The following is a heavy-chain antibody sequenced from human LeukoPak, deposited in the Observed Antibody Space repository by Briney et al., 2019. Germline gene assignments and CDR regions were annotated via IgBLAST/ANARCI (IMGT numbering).Heavy chain of an antibody. CDR1: GGTFSSYA. V-gene: IGHV1-69*05. D-gene: IGHD1-26*01. Sequence: SVEVSCKASGGTFSSYAISWVRQAPGQGLEWMGGIIPIFGTANYAQKFQGRVTITTDESTSTAYMELSSLRSEDTAVYYCARGVPKVGAADYWGQGTLVTVSS. CDR2: IIPIFGTA. J-gene: IGHJ4*02. CDR3: ARGVPKVGAADY.